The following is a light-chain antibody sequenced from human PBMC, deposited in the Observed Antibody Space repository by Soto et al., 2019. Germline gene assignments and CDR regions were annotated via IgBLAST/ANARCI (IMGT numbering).Light chain of an antibody. J-gene: IGKJ2*01. CDR1: QNISSNY. Sequence: VLTHSPGTLSLSPGERATISCRASQNISSNYLAWYQHKPGQAPRLLIFGASSRATGIPHRFSGSGSGTDFTLTISRLEPEDCGVYSCQQYGGSPPYTFGQGTRLEIK. CDR2: GAS. V-gene: IGKV3-20*01. CDR3: QQYGGSPPYT.